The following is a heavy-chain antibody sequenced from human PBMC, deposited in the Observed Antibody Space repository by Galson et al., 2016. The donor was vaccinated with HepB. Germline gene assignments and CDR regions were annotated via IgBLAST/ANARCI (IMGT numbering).Heavy chain of an antibody. CDR3: ATMVGGHFQH. J-gene: IGHJ1*01. D-gene: IGHD3-10*01. Sequence: WLGGIIPIFRTPNYAQKFQGRVTITADESTSTAYMELSSLRSEDTAVYYCATMVGGHFQHWGQGTLVTVSS. V-gene: IGHV1-69*01. CDR2: IIPIFRTP.